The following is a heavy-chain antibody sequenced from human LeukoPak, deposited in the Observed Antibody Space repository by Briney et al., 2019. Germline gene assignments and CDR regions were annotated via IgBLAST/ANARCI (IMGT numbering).Heavy chain of an antibody. D-gene: IGHD2-15*01. CDR2: ISYSGST. J-gene: IGHJ4*02. CDR1: GGSISSGSYY. V-gene: IGHV4-61*10. Sequence: PSETLSLTCTVSGGSISSGSYYWSWIRQPAGKGLEWIGYISYSGSTNYNPSLKSRVTISVDTSKNQFSLKLTSVTAADTAIYYCARGGGSCYNWGQGTLVTVSS. CDR3: ARGGGSCYN.